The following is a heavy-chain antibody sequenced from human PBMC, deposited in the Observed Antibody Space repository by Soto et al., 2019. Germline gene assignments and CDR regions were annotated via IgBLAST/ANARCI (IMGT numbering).Heavy chain of an antibody. CDR3: ARVVDYGDYVYFDY. D-gene: IGHD4-17*01. V-gene: IGHV1-2*02. CDR1: GYTFTGYY. Sequence: ASVKVSCKASGYTFTGYYMHWVRQAPGQGLEWMGWINPNSGGTNYAQKFQGRVTMTRDTSISTAYMELSRLRSDDTAVYYCARVVDYGDYVYFDYWGQGTLVNVSS. CDR2: INPNSGGT. J-gene: IGHJ4*02.